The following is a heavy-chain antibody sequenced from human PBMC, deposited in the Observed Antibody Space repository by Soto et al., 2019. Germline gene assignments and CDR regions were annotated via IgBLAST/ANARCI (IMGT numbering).Heavy chain of an antibody. J-gene: IGHJ5*02. Sequence: SETLSLTCSVSSVSMTSGTPCWGWVRQPPGKGLEWIGNICHTGNTYYNASLRGRVTISVDTSKNQFSLILNSMTAADTATFYCARLPTGYPNWFDAWGQGITVTVSS. CDR2: ICHTGNT. V-gene: IGHV4-39*01. CDR3: ARLPTGYPNWFDA. CDR1: SVSMTSGTPC. D-gene: IGHD1-1*01.